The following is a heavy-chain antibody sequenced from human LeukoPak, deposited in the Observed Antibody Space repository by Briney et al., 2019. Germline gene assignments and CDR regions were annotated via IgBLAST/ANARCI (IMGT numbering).Heavy chain of an antibody. CDR1: GYSFTGYY. CDR3: ARDDILTGYLY. J-gene: IGHJ4*02. D-gene: IGHD3-9*01. CDR2: INPNSGGT. Sequence: ASVKVSYKASGYSFTGYYMHWVRQAPGQGLEWMGWINPNSGGTNYAQKFQGRVTMTRDTSISTAYMELSRLRSDDTAVYYCARDDILTGYLYWGQGTLVTVSS. V-gene: IGHV1-2*02.